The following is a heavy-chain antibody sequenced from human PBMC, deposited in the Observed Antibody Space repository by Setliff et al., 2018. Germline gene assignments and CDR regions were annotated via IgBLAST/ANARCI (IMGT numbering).Heavy chain of an antibody. CDR1: GGSISSSSYY. D-gene: IGHD6-13*01. Sequence: SETLSLTCTVSGGSISSSSYYWGWIRQPPGKGLEWIGSIYYIGSTNYNPSLKSRVTISVDRSKNQFSLKLSSVTAADTAVYYCARDNWAAAGIFDYWGQGTLVTVSS. CDR3: ARDNWAAAGIFDY. CDR2: IYYIGST. J-gene: IGHJ4*02. V-gene: IGHV4-39*07.